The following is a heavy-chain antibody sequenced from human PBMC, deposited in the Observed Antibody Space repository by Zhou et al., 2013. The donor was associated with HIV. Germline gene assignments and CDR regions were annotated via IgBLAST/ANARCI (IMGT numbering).Heavy chain of an antibody. Sequence: QVHLVQSGAEVKKPGSSVKVSCKASAGTFRNYGISWVRQAPGQGLEWMGRIIPILDIAKYAQKFQGRVTITADKSTSTAYMDLSSLRPEDTAVYYCATEGGRSYYFDYWGQGTLVTVSS. V-gene: IGHV1-69*04. CDR2: IIPILDIA. CDR3: ATEGGRSYYFDY. J-gene: IGHJ4*02. CDR1: AGTFRNYG. D-gene: IGHD6-19*01.